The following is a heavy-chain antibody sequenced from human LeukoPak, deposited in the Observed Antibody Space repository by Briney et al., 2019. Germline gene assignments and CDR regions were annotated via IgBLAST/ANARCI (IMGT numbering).Heavy chain of an antibody. Sequence: SVKVSCKASGGTFSSYAISWVRQAPGQGLEWMGRIIPILGIANYAQKFQGRVTITADKSTSTAYMELSSLRSEDTAVYYCARVSSRLAAAGTEYFDYWGQGTLVTVSS. J-gene: IGHJ4*02. V-gene: IGHV1-69*04. CDR3: ARVSSRLAAAGTEYFDY. D-gene: IGHD6-13*01. CDR2: IIPILGIA. CDR1: GGTFSSYA.